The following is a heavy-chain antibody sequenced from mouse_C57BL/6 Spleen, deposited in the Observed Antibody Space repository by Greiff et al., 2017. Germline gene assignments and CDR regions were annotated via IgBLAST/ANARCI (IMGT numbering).Heavy chain of an antibody. D-gene: IGHD1-1*01. CDR3: ARDYGSSHYFDY. Sequence: EVHLVESGGGLVKPGGSLKLSCAASGFTFSDYGMHWVRQAPEKGLEWVAYISSGSSTIYYADTVKGRFTISRDNAKNTLFLQMTSLRSEDPAMYYWARDYGSSHYFDYWGQGTTLTVSS. J-gene: IGHJ2*01. CDR2: ISSGSSTI. V-gene: IGHV5-17*01. CDR1: GFTFSDYG.